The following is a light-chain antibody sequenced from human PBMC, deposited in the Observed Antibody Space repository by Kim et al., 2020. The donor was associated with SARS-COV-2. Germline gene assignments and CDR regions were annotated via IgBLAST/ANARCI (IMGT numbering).Light chain of an antibody. CDR1: QKVSTS. J-gene: IGKJ2*01. V-gene: IGKV1-39*01. CDR3: QQSHTFQYT. Sequence: SASVGNKVTSTCRASQKVSTSLIWYQQQPGKAPKLLIYNDSSLESGVPSKFRGSGSGTELTHTISRLQPEDFAIYYCQQSHTFQYTCGQGTKLEI. CDR2: NDS.